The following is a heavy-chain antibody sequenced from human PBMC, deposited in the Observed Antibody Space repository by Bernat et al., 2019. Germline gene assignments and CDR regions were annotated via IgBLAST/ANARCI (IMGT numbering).Heavy chain of an antibody. J-gene: IGHJ4*02. V-gene: IGHV3-30-3*01. CDR3: AKDHWGGYHDY. D-gene: IGHD3-16*02. CDR1: GFTFSSYA. CDR2: ISYDGSNK. Sequence: QVQLVESGGGVVQPGRSLRLSCAASGFTFSSYAMHWVRQAPGKGLEWVAVISYDGSNKYYADSVKGRFTISRDNSKNTLYLQMNSLRAEDTAVYYCAKDHWGGYHDYWGQGTLVTVSS.